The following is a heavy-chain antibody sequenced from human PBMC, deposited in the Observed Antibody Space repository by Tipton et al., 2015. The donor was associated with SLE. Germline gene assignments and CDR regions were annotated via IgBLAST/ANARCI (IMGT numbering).Heavy chain of an antibody. CDR3: ARDLSSGYSDY. D-gene: IGHD3-22*01. CDR2: IYYSGST. Sequence: TLSLTCTVSGGSISSSSYYWGWIRQPPGKGLKWIGSIYYSGSTYYNPSLKSRVTISVDTSKNQFSLKLSSVTAADTAVYYCARDLSSGYSDYWGQGTLVTVSS. V-gene: IGHV4-39*07. J-gene: IGHJ4*02. CDR1: GGSISSSSYY.